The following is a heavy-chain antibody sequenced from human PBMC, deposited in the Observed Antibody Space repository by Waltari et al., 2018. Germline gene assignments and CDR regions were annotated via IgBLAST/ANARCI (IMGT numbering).Heavy chain of an antibody. J-gene: IGHJ4*02. D-gene: IGHD2-2*03. V-gene: IGHV4-39*01. CDR2: IYHRGST. CDR1: GGSIGHSTYY. Sequence: QLQLQESGPGLVKPSETLSLTCTVSGGSIGHSTYYWGWIRQPPGKGLEWLGSIYHRGSTSYNPSLKSRISISVDTSNNQFSLNVTSVTAADTAVYFCARRHVDIAIGHFDYWGQGRLVFVSS. CDR3: ARRHVDIAIGHFDY.